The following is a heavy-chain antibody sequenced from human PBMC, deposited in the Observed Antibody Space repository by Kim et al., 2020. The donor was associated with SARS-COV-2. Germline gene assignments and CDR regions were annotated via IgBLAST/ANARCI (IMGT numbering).Heavy chain of an antibody. J-gene: IGHJ6*02. V-gene: IGHV3-30*18. Sequence: GGSLRLSCAASGFTFSSYGMHWVRQAPGKGLEWVAVISYDGSNKYYADSVKGRFTISRDNSKNTLYLQMNSLRAEDTAVYYCAKVDVAPQHTPYSYAISYYYYGMDVWGQGTTVTVSS. CDR3: AKVDVAPQHTPYSYAISYYYYGMDV. CDR2: ISYDGSNK. D-gene: IGHD5-18*01. CDR1: GFTFSSYG.